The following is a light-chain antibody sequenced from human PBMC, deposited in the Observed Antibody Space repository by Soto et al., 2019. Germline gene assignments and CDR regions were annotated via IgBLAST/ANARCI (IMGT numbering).Light chain of an antibody. CDR3: QMYNSPPWT. CDR1: QSIDYF. V-gene: IGKV1-27*01. J-gene: IGKJ1*01. Sequence: DIQMTQSPSSLSASVGDRVTITCRASQSIDYFVAWYQQKPGKDPKLLIYGASTLQSGVPSRFSGSGSGTDFTLTISGLQPEDVASYFCQMYNSPPWTFDQGTKVEI. CDR2: GAS.